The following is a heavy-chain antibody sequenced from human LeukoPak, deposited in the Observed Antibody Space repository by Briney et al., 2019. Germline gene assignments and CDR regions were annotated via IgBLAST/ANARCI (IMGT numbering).Heavy chain of an antibody. J-gene: IGHJ5*02. CDR2: IYYTGKT. CDR1: GDSVSNGNYY. Sequence: SETLSLTCTVSGDSVSNGNYYWSWLRQPPGKALEWIGYIYYTGKTYYNPSLEGRVTILVDTSKNQFSLKLSSVTAADTAVYYCARDLRGYSYQSYGVWFDPWGQGTLVTVSS. D-gene: IGHD5-18*01. V-gene: IGHV4-61*01. CDR3: ARDLRGYSYQSYGVWFDP.